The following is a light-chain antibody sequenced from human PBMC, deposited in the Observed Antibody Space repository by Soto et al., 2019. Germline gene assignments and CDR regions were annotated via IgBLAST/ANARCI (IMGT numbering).Light chain of an antibody. J-gene: IGLJ1*01. V-gene: IGLV2-14*01. CDR2: EVR. CDR3: TSYTSTSIIYD. CDR1: SIDVGDYNF. Sequence: QSVLTQPASVSGSPGQSITISCTGTSIDVGDYNFVSWYQQHSGKAPKLIIYEVRNRPSGVSNRFSGSKSGNTASLTISGLQAEDEADYYCTSYTSTSIIYDFGTGTKVTVL.